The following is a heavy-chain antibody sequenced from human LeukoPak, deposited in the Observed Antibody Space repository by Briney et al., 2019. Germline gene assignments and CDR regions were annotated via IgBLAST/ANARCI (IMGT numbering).Heavy chain of an antibody. CDR1: GGSISSYY. CDR3: ARGVEMATTGGFDY. V-gene: IGHV4-59*01. J-gene: IGHJ4*02. CDR2: IYYSGST. D-gene: IGHD5-24*01. Sequence: SETLSLTCTVSGGSISSYYWSWIRQPPGRGLEWIGYIYYSGSTNYNPSLKSRVTISVDTSKNQFSLKLSSVTAADTAVYYCARGVEMATTGGFDYWGQGTLVTVS.